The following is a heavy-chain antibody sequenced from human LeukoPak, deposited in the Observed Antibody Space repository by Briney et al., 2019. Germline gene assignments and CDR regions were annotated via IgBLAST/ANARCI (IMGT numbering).Heavy chain of an antibody. D-gene: IGHD2-8*01. J-gene: IGHJ4*02. CDR2: VSYDGTNE. Sequence: GGSLRLSCAASGFTFSDYGMHWVRQAPGKGLEWVAVVSYDGTNEKYADSVKGRFTISRDNSKNTLSLQMNSLRADDTAVYYCAKDWANGDYIDHWGQGTLVTVSS. V-gene: IGHV3-30*18. CDR1: GFTFSDYG. CDR3: AKDWANGDYIDH.